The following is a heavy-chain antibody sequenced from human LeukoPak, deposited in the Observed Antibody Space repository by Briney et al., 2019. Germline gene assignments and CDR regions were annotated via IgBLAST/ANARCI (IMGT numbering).Heavy chain of an antibody. CDR3: ARDQYSSGWYGDY. D-gene: IGHD6-19*01. CDR2: ISWNSGSI. J-gene: IGHJ4*02. CDR1: GFTFDDYA. Sequence: GGSLRLSCAASGFTFDDYAMHWVRQAPGKGLEWVSGISWNSGSIGYADSVKGRFTISRDNSKNTLYLQMNSLRAEDTAVYYCARDQYSSGWYGDYWGQGTLVTVSS. V-gene: IGHV3-9*01.